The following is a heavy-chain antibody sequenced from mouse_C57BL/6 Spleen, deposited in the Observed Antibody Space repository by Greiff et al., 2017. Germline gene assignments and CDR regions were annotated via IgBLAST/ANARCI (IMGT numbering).Heavy chain of an antibody. CDR1: GYAFTNYL. J-gene: IGHJ3*01. Sequence: VQLQQSGAELVRPGTSVKVSCKASGYAFTNYLIEWVKQRPGQGLEWIGVINPGSGGTNYNEKFKGKATLTADKSSSTAYMQLISLTSEDYAVYICARGNDYDWFAYWGQGTLVTVSA. CDR2: INPGSGGT. V-gene: IGHV1-54*01. CDR3: ARGNDYDWFAY. D-gene: IGHD2-4*01.